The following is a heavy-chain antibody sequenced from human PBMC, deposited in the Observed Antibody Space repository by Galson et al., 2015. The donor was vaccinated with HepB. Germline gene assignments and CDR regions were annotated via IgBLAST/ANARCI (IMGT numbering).Heavy chain of an antibody. CDR2: MHYSGST. V-gene: IGHV4-39*07. CDR1: GGSINSSNYY. Sequence: TLSLTCTVSGGSINSSNYYWVWIRQSPGKGLEWIGSMHYSGSTYQNPSLKSRVTIPIDTSKNQFSLKLSSVTAADTAVYYCARDSAYSMIVVVPYWYFDLWGRGTLVTVSS. D-gene: IGHD3-22*01. CDR3: ARDSAYSMIVVVPYWYFDL. J-gene: IGHJ2*01.